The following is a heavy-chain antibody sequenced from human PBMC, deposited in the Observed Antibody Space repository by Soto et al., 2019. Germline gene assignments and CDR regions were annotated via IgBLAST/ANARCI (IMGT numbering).Heavy chain of an antibody. J-gene: IGHJ5*02. CDR3: AKNSGWFNT. D-gene: IGHD3-10*01. Sequence: EFQVLDSGGGLVQPGGSLRLSCAASGFTFSTPDMSWVRQAPGKGLEWVSTISGSGGDTYYTDSVNGRFTISRDNSKNTLYLQMNSLRADDTAIYYCAKNSGWFNTWGQGTLVTVSS. CDR1: GFTFSTPD. CDR2: ISGSGGDT. V-gene: IGHV3-23*01.